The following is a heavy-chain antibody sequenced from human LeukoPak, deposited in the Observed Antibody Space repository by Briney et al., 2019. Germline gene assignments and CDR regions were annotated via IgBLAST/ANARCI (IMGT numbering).Heavy chain of an antibody. D-gene: IGHD2/OR15-2a*01. V-gene: IGHV4-59*12. Sequence: PWETLSLTCTVSGGSISSYYLSWMRQPPGKGLEWIGYIYYSGSTNYNPSLKSRVTISLDTSKNQFSLKLSSVTAADTAVYYCARWGLRSNWYFDLWGRGTLVTVSS. CDR3: ARWGLRSNWYFDL. CDR2: IYYSGST. J-gene: IGHJ2*01. CDR1: GGSISSYY.